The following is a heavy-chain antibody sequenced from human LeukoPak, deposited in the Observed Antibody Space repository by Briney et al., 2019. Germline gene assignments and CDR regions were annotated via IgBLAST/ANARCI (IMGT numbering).Heavy chain of an antibody. CDR2: ISTNGDST. Sequence: GGSLRLSCAASGFTFSSYAMHWVRQAPGKGLEYVAAISTNGDSTYYANSVKGRFTISRDNSKNTLYLQVNSLRVEDTAVYYCAKGDRNSGWSYWGQGTLVTVSS. CDR3: AKGDRNSGWSY. D-gene: IGHD6-19*01. J-gene: IGHJ4*02. V-gene: IGHV3-64*01. CDR1: GFTFSSYA.